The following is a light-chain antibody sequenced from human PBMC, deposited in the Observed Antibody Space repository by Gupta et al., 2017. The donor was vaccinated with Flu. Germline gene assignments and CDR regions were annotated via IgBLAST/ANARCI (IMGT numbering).Light chain of an antibody. CDR3: QQRSNWPRLT. J-gene: IGKJ4*01. V-gene: IGKV3-11*01. Sequence: PGERATLSCRASQSVSTYLAWYQQKPGQAPRLLIYDASNRATGIPARFSGSGSGTDFTLTISSLEPEDFAVYYCQQRSNWPRLTFGGGTKVEIK. CDR1: QSVSTY. CDR2: DAS.